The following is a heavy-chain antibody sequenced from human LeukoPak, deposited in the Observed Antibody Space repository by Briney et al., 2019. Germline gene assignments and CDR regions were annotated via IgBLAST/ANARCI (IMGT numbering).Heavy chain of an antibody. CDR3: ARWANWDNWYFDL. Sequence: ASVKVSCKASGYTFTSHDINWVRQATGQGLEWMGWMNPNSGNTGYAQKFQGRVTMTRNTSISTAYMELSSLRSEDTAVYYCARWANWDNWYFDLWGRGTLVTVSS. V-gene: IGHV1-8*01. CDR2: MNPNSGNT. CDR1: GYTFTSHD. J-gene: IGHJ2*01. D-gene: IGHD1/OR15-1a*01.